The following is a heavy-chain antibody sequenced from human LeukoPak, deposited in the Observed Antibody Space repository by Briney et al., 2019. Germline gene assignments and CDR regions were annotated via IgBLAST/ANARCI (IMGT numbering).Heavy chain of an antibody. D-gene: IGHD3-10*01. Sequence: GGSLRLSCAASGFTFDDYAMHWVRQAPGKGLEWVSGISWNSGSIGYADSVKGRFTISRDNAKNSLYLQMNSLRAEDTALYYCAKARYYYGSGSYPFLDYWGQGTLVTVSS. CDR3: AKARYYYGSGSYPFLDY. CDR2: ISWNSGSI. J-gene: IGHJ4*02. V-gene: IGHV3-9*01. CDR1: GFTFDDYA.